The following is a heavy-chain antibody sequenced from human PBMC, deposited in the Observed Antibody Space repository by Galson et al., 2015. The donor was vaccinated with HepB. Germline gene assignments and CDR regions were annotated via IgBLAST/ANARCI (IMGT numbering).Heavy chain of an antibody. CDR1: GGSISSSGFY. J-gene: IGHJ4*02. CDR2: IYYSGST. D-gene: IGHD3-10*01. CDR3: ARSLRWWFGDY. Sequence: SETLSLTCTVSGGSISSSGFYWGWIRQSPGKGLEWIGSIYYSGSTYYNPSLKSRVTISADMAKKQIFLKLSSLTAADTAVYYCARSLRWWFGDYWGQGTLVIVSS. V-gene: IGHV4-39*01.